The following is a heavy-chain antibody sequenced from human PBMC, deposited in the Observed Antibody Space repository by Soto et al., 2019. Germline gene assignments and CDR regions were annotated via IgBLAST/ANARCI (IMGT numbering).Heavy chain of an antibody. V-gene: IGHV4-30-4*01. Sequence: QVHLQESGPGLVKPSQTLSLTCTVSGDSITNGDYYWSWIRQPPGKGLEWIGYIYYSGSTDYDPCLKGRVTISVGVSKTRFSLRLSSVTAADTAVYYCAGSLLDGDFWGQGTLVTVSS. D-gene: IGHD3-3*01. CDR1: GDSITNGDYY. J-gene: IGHJ4*02. CDR2: IYYSGST. CDR3: AGSLLDGDF.